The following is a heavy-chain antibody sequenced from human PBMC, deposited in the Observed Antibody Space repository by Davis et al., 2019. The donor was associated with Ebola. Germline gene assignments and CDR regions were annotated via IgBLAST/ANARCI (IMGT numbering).Heavy chain of an antibody. Sequence: ASVKVSCKASGGSFGSYTVTWVRQAPGQGLEWMGWIGTYNGNTNYAQKLQGRVTMTTDTSTSTAYMELRSLRSDDTAVYYCARDLTGTYDFDYWGQGTLVTVSS. V-gene: IGHV1-18*01. CDR1: GGSFGSYT. D-gene: IGHD3-9*01. CDR3: ARDLTGTYDFDY. J-gene: IGHJ4*02. CDR2: IGTYNGNT.